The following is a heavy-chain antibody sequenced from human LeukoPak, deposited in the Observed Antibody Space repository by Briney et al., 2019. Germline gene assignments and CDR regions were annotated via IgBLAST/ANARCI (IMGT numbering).Heavy chain of an antibody. CDR3: ARGYGYGLNY. CDR2: IYYSGST. V-gene: IGHV4-59*01. CDR1: GGSISSYY. Sequence: SETLSLTCTVSGGSISSYYWSWIRQPPGKGLEWIGYIYYSGSTNYNPSLKSRVTMSVDTSKNQFSLKLNSVNAADTAVYYCARGYGYGLNYWGQGTLATVSS. J-gene: IGHJ4*02. D-gene: IGHD5-12*01.